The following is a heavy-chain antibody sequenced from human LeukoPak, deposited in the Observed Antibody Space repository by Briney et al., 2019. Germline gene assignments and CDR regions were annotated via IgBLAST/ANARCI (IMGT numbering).Heavy chain of an antibody. Sequence: SETLSLTCTVSGYSISSGYYWGWIRQPPGKGLEWIGSIYHSGSTYYNPSLKSRVTISVDTSKNQFSLKLSSVTAADTAVYYCARADYSSAWSHDYYYMDVWGKGTTVTVSS. V-gene: IGHV4-38-2*02. CDR3: ARADYSSAWSHDYYYMDV. CDR2: IYHSGST. CDR1: GYSISSGYY. J-gene: IGHJ6*03. D-gene: IGHD6-13*01.